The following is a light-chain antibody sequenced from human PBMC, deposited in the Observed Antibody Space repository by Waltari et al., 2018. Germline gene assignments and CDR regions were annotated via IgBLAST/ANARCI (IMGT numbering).Light chain of an antibody. Sequence: QSALTQPASMSASPGQSITMSCTVTSSDIAAYDYVSWYQQHPGKAPNLIIYDVTFRPSGISNRFSGSKSGNTASLTISGLQAEDEAHYYCASYTTSITVIFGGGTKVTVL. CDR2: DVT. CDR3: ASYTTSITVI. J-gene: IGLJ2*01. V-gene: IGLV2-14*03. CDR1: SSDIAAYDY.